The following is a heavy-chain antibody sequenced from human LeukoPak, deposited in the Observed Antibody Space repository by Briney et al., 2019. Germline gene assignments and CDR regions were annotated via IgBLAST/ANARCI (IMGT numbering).Heavy chain of an antibody. J-gene: IGHJ4*02. CDR3: AREDYDFWSGYHGSDY. Sequence: ASVKVSCKTSGYTFSNYGISWVRQAPGQGLEWMGWISAYNGNTNYAQKLQGRVTMTTDTSTSTAYMELRSLRSDDTAVYYCAREDYDFWSGYHGSDYWGQGTLVTVSS. CDR1: GYTFSNYG. V-gene: IGHV1-18*01. D-gene: IGHD3-3*01. CDR2: ISAYNGNT.